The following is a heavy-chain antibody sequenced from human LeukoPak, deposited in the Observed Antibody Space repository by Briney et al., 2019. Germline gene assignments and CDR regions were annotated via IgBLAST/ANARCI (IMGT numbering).Heavy chain of an antibody. CDR3: ARTSGIQLWYYYYYYMDV. J-gene: IGHJ6*03. CDR2: INHSGST. CDR1: GGSISSSSYY. Sequence: SETLSLTCTVSGGSISSSSYYWSWIRQPPGKGLEWIGEINHSGSTNYNPSLKSRVTISVDTSKNQFSLKLSSVTAADTAVYYCARTSGIQLWYYYYYYMDVWGKGTTVTVSS. D-gene: IGHD5-18*01. V-gene: IGHV4-39*07.